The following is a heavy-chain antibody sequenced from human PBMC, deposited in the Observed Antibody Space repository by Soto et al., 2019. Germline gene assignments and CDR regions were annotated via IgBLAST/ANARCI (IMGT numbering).Heavy chain of an antibody. Sequence: GGSLRLSCAASGFTFSSYWMSWVRQAPGKGLEWVANIKQDGSEKYYVDSVKGRFTISRDNAKNSLYLQMNSLRAEDTAVYYCAREGRGDYDFWSGYYTGHWFDPWGQGTLVTVSS. CDR2: IKQDGSEK. J-gene: IGHJ5*02. D-gene: IGHD3-3*01. CDR3: AREGRGDYDFWSGYYTGHWFDP. CDR1: GFTFSSYW. V-gene: IGHV3-7*01.